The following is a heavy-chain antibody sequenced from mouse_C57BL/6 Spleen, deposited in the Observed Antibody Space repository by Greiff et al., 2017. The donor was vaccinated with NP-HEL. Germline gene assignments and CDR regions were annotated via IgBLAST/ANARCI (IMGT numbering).Heavy chain of an antibody. CDR3: ARSSLGGYHFDY. Sequence: VQLQQSGAELVRPGASVKLSCKASGYTFTDYYINWVKQRPGQGLEWIARIYPGSGNTYFNEKFKGKATLTAEKSSSTAYMQLSSLTSEDSAVYFCARSSLGGYHFDYWGQGTTLTVSS. J-gene: IGHJ2*01. CDR2: IYPGSGNT. CDR1: GYTFTDYY. D-gene: IGHD2-14*01. V-gene: IGHV1-76*01.